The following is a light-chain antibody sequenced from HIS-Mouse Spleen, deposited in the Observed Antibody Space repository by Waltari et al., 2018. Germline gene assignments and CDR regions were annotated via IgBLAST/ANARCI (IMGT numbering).Light chain of an antibody. CDR3: GTWDSSLSAWV. CDR1: SSNIGNNY. V-gene: IGLV1-51*01. Sequence: QSVLTQPPSVSAAPGQKVTISCSGSSSNIGNNYVTWYQQRPGTAPKLLISDNNKRPSGIPDRFSGSKSGTSATLGITGLQTGDEADYYCGTWDSSLSAWVFGGGTKLTVL. CDR2: DNN. J-gene: IGLJ3*02.